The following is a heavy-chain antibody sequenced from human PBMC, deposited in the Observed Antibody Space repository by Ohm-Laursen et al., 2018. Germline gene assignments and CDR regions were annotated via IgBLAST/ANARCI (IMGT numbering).Heavy chain of an antibody. D-gene: IGHD5-12*01. Sequence: SLRLSCAASGFTFSSYWMHWVRQAPGKGLVWVSRINSDGSSTSYADSVKGRFTISRDNAKNTLYLQMNSLRAEDTAVYYCARGDVDIVATNVYYYYGMDVWGQGTTVIVSS. J-gene: IGHJ6*02. CDR3: ARGDVDIVATNVYYYYGMDV. CDR1: GFTFSSYW. V-gene: IGHV3-74*01. CDR2: INSDGSST.